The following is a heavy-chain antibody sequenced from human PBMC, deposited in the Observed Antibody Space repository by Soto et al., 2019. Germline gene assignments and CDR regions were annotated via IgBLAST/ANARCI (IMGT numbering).Heavy chain of an antibody. J-gene: IGHJ4*02. CDR3: ARGLRYSSRTYDY. Sequence: QVPLMESGGGLVKPGGSLRLSCAASGFIFSDYYMSWIRQAPGKGLEWVSYISNSGSIIYYADSVKGRFTISRDNAKNSLYLQMNSLRAEDTAVYYCARGLRYSSRTYDYWGQGTLVTVSS. CDR2: ISNSGSII. CDR1: GFIFSDYY. V-gene: IGHV3-11*01. D-gene: IGHD6-13*01.